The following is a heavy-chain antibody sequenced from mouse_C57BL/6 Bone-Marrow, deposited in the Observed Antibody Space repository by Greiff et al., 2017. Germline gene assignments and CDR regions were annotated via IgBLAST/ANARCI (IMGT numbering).Heavy chain of an antibody. D-gene: IGHD2-1*01. CDR3: ARLAIDYGNYAWFAY. CDR2: IDPPDSYT. V-gene: IGHV1-69*01. J-gene: IGHJ3*01. CDR1: GYTFTSYW. Sequence: QVQLQQPGAELVMPGASVKLSCKASGYTFTSYWMHWVKQRPGQGLEWIGEIDPPDSYTNYNQKFKGKSTLTVDKSSSTAYMQLSSLTSEDSAVYYCARLAIDYGNYAWFAYWGQGTLVTVSA.